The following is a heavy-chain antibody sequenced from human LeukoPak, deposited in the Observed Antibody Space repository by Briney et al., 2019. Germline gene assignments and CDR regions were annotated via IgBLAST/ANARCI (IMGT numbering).Heavy chain of an antibody. CDR1: GGSISSGGYY. CDR2: IHYSGST. D-gene: IGHD4-17*01. V-gene: IGHV4-61*08. Sequence: SQTLSLTCAVSGGSISSGGYYWSWIRQPPGKGLEWIGYIHYSGSTNYNPSLKSRVTISVDTSKNQFSLKLSSVTAADTAVYYCARVYYGVFLFWGQGTLVTVSS. CDR3: ARVYYGVFLF. J-gene: IGHJ4*02.